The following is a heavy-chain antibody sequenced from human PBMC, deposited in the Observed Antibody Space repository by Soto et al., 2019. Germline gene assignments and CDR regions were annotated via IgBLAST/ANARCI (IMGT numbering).Heavy chain of an antibody. CDR2: ISYDGSNK. CDR1: GFTFSSYG. Sequence: QVQLVESGGGVVQPGRSLRLSCAASGFTFSSYGMHWVRQAPGKGLEWVAVISYDGSNKYYADSVKGRFTISRDNSKNTLYLQMNSLRAEDTAVYYCAKDLAAAGTMAYWGQGTLVTVSS. V-gene: IGHV3-30*18. D-gene: IGHD6-13*01. J-gene: IGHJ4*02. CDR3: AKDLAAAGTMAY.